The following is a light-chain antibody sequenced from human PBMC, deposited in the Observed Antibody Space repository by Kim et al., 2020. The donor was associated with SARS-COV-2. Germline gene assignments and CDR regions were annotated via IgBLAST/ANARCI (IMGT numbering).Light chain of an antibody. V-gene: IGKV3-20*01. Sequence: PGERATLSCRASQSVSSSLAWYQQRPGQTPRLLIYGASTRATGIPDRFSGSGSGTDFILTISRLEPEDFAIYYCQQYADSSLSFGGGTKV. CDR1: QSVSSS. J-gene: IGKJ4*01. CDR3: QQYADSSLS. CDR2: GAS.